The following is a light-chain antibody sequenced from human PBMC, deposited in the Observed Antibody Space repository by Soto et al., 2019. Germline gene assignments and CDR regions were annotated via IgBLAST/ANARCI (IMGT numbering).Light chain of an antibody. CDR2: EVS. V-gene: IGLV2-14*01. CDR1: SSGVGGYNY. Sequence: QSALTQPASVSGSPGQSITISCTGTSSGVGGYNYVSWYQQHPGKAPKLMIFEVSNGPSGVFNRFSGSKSGNTASLTISGLQAEDEADYYCSSYTSSSTLVVFGGGTQLTVL. CDR3: SSYTSSSTLVV. J-gene: IGLJ2*01.